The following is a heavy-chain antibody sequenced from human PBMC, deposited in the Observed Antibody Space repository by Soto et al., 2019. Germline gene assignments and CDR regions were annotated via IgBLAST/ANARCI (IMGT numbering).Heavy chain of an antibody. CDR1: GFTFSDFY. CDR2: IHSSGDTM. J-gene: IGHJ4*02. D-gene: IGHD3-10*01. CDR3: ARDRGYGGDYFDY. V-gene: IGHV3-11*01. Sequence: GGSLRLSCAASGFTFSDFYMSWIRQAPGKGLEWVSYIHSSGDTMYYADPVKGRFTISRDNAKNSLYPQMNSLRAEDTAVYYCARDRGYGGDYFDYWGQGTLVTVSS.